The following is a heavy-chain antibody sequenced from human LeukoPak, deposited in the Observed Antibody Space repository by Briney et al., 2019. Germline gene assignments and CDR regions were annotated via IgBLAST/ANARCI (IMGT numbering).Heavy chain of an antibody. J-gene: IGHJ4*01. D-gene: IGHD6-6*01. CDR1: GCSLSTSEVA. CDR2: IYGNDGK. V-gene: IGHV2-5*01. CDR3: THRRSSSFDY. Sequence: SGPTLVHPTQTLTLTFTFSGCSLSTSEVAVGWIRQPPGKALEWLALIYGNDGKHYSPSLKSRLTITKDTSKNHVVVTMTNMDHVDTATNHCTHRRSSSFDYSGHGTLVTVSS.